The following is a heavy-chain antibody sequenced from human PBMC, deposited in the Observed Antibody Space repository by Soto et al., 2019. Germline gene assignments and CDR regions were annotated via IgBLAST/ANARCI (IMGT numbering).Heavy chain of an antibody. CDR1: GGTFSSYA. CDR3: ARAYYYDSSGYLGHDAFDI. D-gene: IGHD3-22*01. J-gene: IGHJ3*02. V-gene: IGHV1-69*01. CDR2: IIPLCGTA. Sequence: QVQLVQSGAEVKKPGSSVKVSCKASGGTFSSYAISWVRQAPGQGLEWMGGIIPLCGTANYAQKFQGGVTITADESTSTAYMELSSLRSEETAVYYCARAYYYDSSGYLGHDAFDIWGQGTMVTVSS.